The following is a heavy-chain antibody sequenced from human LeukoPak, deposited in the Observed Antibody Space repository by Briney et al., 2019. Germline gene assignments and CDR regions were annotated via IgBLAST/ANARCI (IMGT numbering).Heavy chain of an antibody. CDR2: LNPNSGGT. CDR1: GYTFTDYD. D-gene: IGHD3-16*01. J-gene: IGHJ5*02. Sequence: ASVKVSCKASGYTFTDYDIYWVRQAPGQGLEYMGWLNPNSGGTNYAQKFQGRVTMTRDTSISTAYMELSRLRSDDTAIYYCAREFLGGKGCLDPWGQGTLVTVSP. V-gene: IGHV1-2*02. CDR3: AREFLGGKGCLDP.